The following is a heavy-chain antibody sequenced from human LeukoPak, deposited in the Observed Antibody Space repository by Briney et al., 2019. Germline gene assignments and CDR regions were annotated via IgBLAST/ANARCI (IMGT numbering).Heavy chain of an antibody. D-gene: IGHD3-22*01. Sequence: GGSLRLSSTASGFTFSNYWMTWIRQAPGKGLEWVANIKQDGIDKYYVDSVEGRFTVSRDNTKNSLFLQMHSLRVEDTAVYYCARCSSGYYCDHFQTWGQGSLVTVSS. CDR1: GFTFSNYW. V-gene: IGHV3-7*01. CDR2: IKQDGIDK. CDR3: ARCSSGYYCDHFQT. J-gene: IGHJ1*01.